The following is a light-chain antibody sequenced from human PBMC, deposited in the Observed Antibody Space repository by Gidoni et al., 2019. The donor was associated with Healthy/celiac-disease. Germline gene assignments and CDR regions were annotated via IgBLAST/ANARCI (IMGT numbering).Light chain of an antibody. CDR2: GKN. Sequence: SSELTQDPAVSVALGQTGRITCQGDSLRSYYASWYQQKPGQSPVLVIYGKNNRPSGIPDRFSGSSSGNTAYLTITGAQAEDEADYYCNSRDSSGNSYVFGTGTKVTVL. CDR1: SLRSYY. CDR3: NSRDSSGNSYV. V-gene: IGLV3-19*01. J-gene: IGLJ1*01.